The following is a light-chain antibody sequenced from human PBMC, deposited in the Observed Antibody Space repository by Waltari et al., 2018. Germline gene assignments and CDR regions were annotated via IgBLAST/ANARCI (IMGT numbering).Light chain of an antibody. V-gene: IGLV2-23*02. Sequence: QSALIQPASVSGSPGQSITISCTGTSSNIGSYNLVSWYQQYPGKAPKVMIYEVYNRPSGVSNRFSGSKSGNTASLTISGLQAEDETDYYCCSYAGSNSWVFGGGTKVTVL. CDR1: SSNIGSYNL. CDR2: EVY. J-gene: IGLJ3*02. CDR3: CSYAGSNSWV.